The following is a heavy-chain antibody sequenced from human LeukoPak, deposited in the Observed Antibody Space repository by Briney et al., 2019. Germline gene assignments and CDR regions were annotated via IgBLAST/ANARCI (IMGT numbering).Heavy chain of an antibody. CDR2: IYTSGST. CDR1: GGSISSSSYY. CDR3: ARGTMIPLDY. D-gene: IGHD3-22*01. V-gene: IGHV4-61*02. Sequence: SETLSLTCTVSGGSISSSSYYWSWSRQPAGKGLEWIGRIYTSGSTNYNPSLKSRVTMSVDTSKNQFSLKLSSVTAADTAVYYCARGTMIPLDYSGQGTLVTVSS. J-gene: IGHJ4*02.